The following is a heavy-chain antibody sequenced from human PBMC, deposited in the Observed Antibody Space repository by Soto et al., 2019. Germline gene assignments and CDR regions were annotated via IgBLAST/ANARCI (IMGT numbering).Heavy chain of an antibody. CDR3: TRVGVGYSLGSGFTP. D-gene: IGHD5-18*01. J-gene: IGHJ5*02. CDR1: GVTLTGYA. Sequence: GGSLRLSCLASGVTLTGYAMHWVRHAPGKGLEWVASVSHDGTERYAASVRGRFTISRDISKSTVFLQMGSLSGEDTAVYYCTRVGVGYSLGSGFTPWGQGTLVTGSS. CDR2: VSHDGTER. V-gene: IGHV3-30-3*01.